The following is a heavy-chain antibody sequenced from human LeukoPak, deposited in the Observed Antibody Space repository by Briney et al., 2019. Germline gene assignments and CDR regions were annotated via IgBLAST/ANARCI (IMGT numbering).Heavy chain of an antibody. J-gene: IGHJ6*02. CDR1: GGTFSSYA. Sequence: SVKVSCKASGGTFSSYAISWVRQAPGQGLEWMGGIIPIFGTANYAQKFQGRVTISADESTSTAYMELSSLRSEDTAVYYCASPMVYDTYYYYHGMDVWGQGTTVTVSS. CDR3: ASPMVYDTYYYYHGMDV. D-gene: IGHD2-8*01. V-gene: IGHV1-69*01. CDR2: IIPIFGTA.